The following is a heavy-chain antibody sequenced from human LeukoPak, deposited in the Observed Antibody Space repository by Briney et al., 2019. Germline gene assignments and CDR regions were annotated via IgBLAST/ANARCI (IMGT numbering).Heavy chain of an antibody. Sequence: GGSLRLSCAVSGFTFSGYNMHWVRQAPGKGLEWVAVMSYDGSNKFYADSVKGRFTISRDNSKNTLYLQMNSLRAEDTAVYYCARDNIAAAGYYYYGMDVWGQGTTVTVSS. CDR1: GFTFSGYN. V-gene: IGHV3-30-3*01. D-gene: IGHD6-13*01. J-gene: IGHJ6*02. CDR3: ARDNIAAAGYYYYGMDV. CDR2: MSYDGSNK.